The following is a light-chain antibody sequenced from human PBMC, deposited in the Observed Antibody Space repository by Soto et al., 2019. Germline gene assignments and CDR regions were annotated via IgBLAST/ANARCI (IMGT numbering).Light chain of an antibody. CDR2: EGT. CDR3: CSYGDFRTSWV. Sequence: QSVLTQPASVSGSPGQSITISCTGTSIDVGSDYLVSWYQQHPGTAPKLIIYEGTKRPSGVSDRFSGSRSGNTASLTISGLQTEDEGDYFCCSYGDFRTSWVFGGGTKVTVL. CDR1: SIDVGSDYL. V-gene: IGLV2-23*01. J-gene: IGLJ3*02.